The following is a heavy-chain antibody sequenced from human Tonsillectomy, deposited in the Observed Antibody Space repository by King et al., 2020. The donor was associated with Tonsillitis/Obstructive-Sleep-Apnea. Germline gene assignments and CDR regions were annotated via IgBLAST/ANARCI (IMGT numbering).Heavy chain of an antibody. CDR3: AKARGWGNYYYYDMDV. J-gene: IGHJ6*02. V-gene: IGHV3-30*18. CDR1: GFTFSSYG. CDR2: ISHDGTNK. Sequence: QLVQSGGGVVQPGRSLRLSCAASGFTFSSYGMHWVRQAPGKGLEWVAFISHDGTNKYYADSVKGRFTISRDNSKNTLFLQMNSLRAEDTAVYYCAKARGWGNYYYYDMDVWGQGTTVTVSS. D-gene: IGHD7-27*01.